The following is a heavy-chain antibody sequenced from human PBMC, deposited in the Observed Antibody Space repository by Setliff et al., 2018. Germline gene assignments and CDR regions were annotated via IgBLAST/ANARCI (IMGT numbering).Heavy chain of an antibody. D-gene: IGHD3-9*01. Sequence: GESLKISCADSGFTFSSYAMHWVRQAPGKGLEWVAVTSYDGRRKYYADSVKGRFTISRDNSKNTLYLQMRSLRAEDTAIYYCANHNPARRALNGTPLDNWGQGTLVTVS. CDR2: TSYDGRRK. V-gene: IGHV3-30*04. CDR1: GFTFSSYA. J-gene: IGHJ4*02. CDR3: ANHNPARRALNGTPLDN.